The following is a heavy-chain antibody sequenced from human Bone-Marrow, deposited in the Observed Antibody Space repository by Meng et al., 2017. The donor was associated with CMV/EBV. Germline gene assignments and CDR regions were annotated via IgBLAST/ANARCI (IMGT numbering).Heavy chain of an antibody. CDR3: AREITIFGVVIMQYDAFDI. V-gene: IGHV3-30*04. CDR1: GFTFSSYA. Sequence: GESLKISCAASGFTFSSYAMHWVRQAPGKGPEWVAAVSYDGGFKKYADSVEGRFTISRDNSKNTLYLQMNSLRAEDTAVYYCAREITIFGVVIMQYDAFDIWGQGTMVTVSS. J-gene: IGHJ3*02. D-gene: IGHD3-3*01. CDR2: VSYDGGFK.